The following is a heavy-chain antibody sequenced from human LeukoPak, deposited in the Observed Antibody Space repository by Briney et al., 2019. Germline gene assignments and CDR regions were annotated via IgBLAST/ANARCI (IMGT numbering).Heavy chain of an antibody. CDR2: IKQDGSEK. J-gene: IGHJ4*02. Sequence: GGSLRLSCAASGFTFSSYWMSWVRQAPGKGLEWVANIKQDGSEKYYVDSVKGRFTISRDNAKNSLYLQMNSLRAEDTAVYYCVRDLIVVVVAGGFDYWGQGTLVTVSS. CDR1: GFTFSSYW. CDR3: VRDLIVVVVAGGFDY. V-gene: IGHV3-7*01. D-gene: IGHD2-15*01.